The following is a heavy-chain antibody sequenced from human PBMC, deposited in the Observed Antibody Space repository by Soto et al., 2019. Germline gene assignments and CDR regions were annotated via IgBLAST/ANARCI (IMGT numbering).Heavy chain of an antibody. D-gene: IGHD2-15*01. CDR2: INPSGGST. CDR3: ARDQGVGVVAATPFYYYYGMDV. CDR1: GYTFTSYY. Sequence: QVQLVQSGAEVKKPGASVKVSCKASGYTFTSYYMHWVRQAPGQGLEWMGIINPSGGSTSYAQKFQGRVTMTRDTSTSTVYMELSSLRSEDTAVYYCARDQGVGVVAATPFYYYYGMDVWGQGTMVTVSS. J-gene: IGHJ6*02. V-gene: IGHV1-46*03.